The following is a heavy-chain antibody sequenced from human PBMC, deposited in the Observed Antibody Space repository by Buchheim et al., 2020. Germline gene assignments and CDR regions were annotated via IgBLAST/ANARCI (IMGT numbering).Heavy chain of an antibody. CDR3: ARGAPPTTTSFFPAFDI. CDR2: IYYSGST. Sequence: QVQLQESGPGLVKPSQTLSLTCTVSGGSISSGDYYWSWIRQPPGKGLEWIGYIYYSGSTYYNPSPKSRVTISVETSKNQFLLKLSSVTAADTAVYYCARGAPPTTTSFFPAFDIWGQGT. CDR1: GGSISSGDYY. V-gene: IGHV4-30-4*01. D-gene: IGHD1-14*01. J-gene: IGHJ3*02.